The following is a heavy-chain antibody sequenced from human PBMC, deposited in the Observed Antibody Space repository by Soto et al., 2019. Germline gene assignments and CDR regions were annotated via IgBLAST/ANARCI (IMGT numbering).Heavy chain of an antibody. V-gene: IGHV3-23*01. CDR1: GFTFSSNA. Sequence: GGSLRLSCAASGFTFSSNAMSWVRQAPGKGLEWVSAISGSGGSTYYADSVKGRFTISRDNSKNTLYLKMNSLRAEDTAVYSCAKPGGYCISTSCPAAYWGQGTLVTAS. CDR2: ISGSGGST. CDR3: AKPGGYCISTSCPAAY. D-gene: IGHD2-2*01. J-gene: IGHJ4*02.